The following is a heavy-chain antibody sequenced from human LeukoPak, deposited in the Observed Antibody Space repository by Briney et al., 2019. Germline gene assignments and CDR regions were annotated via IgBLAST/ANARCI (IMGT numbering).Heavy chain of an antibody. CDR3: TIAAAGWGYYYYYMDV. Sequence: ASVKVSCKASGYTFTSYYMHWVRQAPGQGLEWMGIINPSGGSTSYAQKFQGRVTMTSDTSISTAYMELSSLRSEDTAVYYCTIAAAGWGYYYYYMDVWGKGTTVTISS. CDR2: INPSGGST. CDR1: GYTFTSYY. D-gene: IGHD6-13*01. V-gene: IGHV1-46*03. J-gene: IGHJ6*03.